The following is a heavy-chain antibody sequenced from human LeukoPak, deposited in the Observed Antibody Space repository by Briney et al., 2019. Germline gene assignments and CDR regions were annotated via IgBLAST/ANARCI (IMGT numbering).Heavy chain of an antibody. CDR1: GGSISSSSYY. CDR2: IYYSGST. D-gene: IGHD6-19*01. CDR3: ARHRISGWAPFGY. Sequence: SEALSLTCTVSGGSISSSSYYWGWIRQPPGKGLEWIGTIYYSGSTYYNPSLKSRVTISVDTSKNQFSLKLSSVTAADTAVYYCARHRISGWAPFGYWGQGTLVTVSS. V-gene: IGHV4-39*01. J-gene: IGHJ4*02.